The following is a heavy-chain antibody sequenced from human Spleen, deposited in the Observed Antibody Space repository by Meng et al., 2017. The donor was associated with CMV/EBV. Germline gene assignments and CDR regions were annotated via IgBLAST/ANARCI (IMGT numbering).Heavy chain of an antibody. Sequence: YTFTSYYMHWVRQAPGQGPEWVGIITPSGGATSYPQKFQGRVTMTRDTSTSTVYMELSSLKSEDTAVYYCARGGPVPAAIERRNWFDPWGQGTLVTVSS. CDR2: ITPSGGAT. CDR1: YTFTSYY. V-gene: IGHV1-46*01. D-gene: IGHD2-2*01. J-gene: IGHJ5*02. CDR3: ARGGPVPAAIERRNWFDP.